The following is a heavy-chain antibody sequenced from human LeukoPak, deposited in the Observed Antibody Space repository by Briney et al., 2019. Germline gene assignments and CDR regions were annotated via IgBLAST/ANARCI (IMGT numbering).Heavy chain of an antibody. CDR2: IYYSGST. D-gene: IGHD3-10*01. J-gene: IGHJ4*02. V-gene: IGHV4-39*07. CDR3: ARDPSLLWFGELGYYFDY. Sequence: SETLSLTCTASGGSISGSSYYWGWIRQPPGKGLEWIGSIYYSGSTYYNPSLKSRVTISVDTSKNQFSLKLSSVTAADTAVYYCARDPSLLWFGELGYYFDYWGQGTLVTVSS. CDR1: GGSISGSSYY.